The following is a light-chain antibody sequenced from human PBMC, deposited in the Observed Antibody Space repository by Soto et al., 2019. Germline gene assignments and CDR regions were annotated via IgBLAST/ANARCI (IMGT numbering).Light chain of an antibody. CDR3: QVWDSSSDRHVV. CDR1: NIGSKS. V-gene: IGLV3-21*02. J-gene: IGLJ2*01. CDR2: DES. Sequence: SYELTQPPSVSVAPGQTARITCGGNNIGSKSVHWYQQKPGQAPVLIVYDESDRPSGIPERFSGSNSGNTATLTISRVEAGDEADYYCQVWDSSSDRHVVFGGGTKLTVL.